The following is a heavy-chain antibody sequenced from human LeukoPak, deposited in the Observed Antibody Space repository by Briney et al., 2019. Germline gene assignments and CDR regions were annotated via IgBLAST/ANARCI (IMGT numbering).Heavy chain of an antibody. Sequence: GGSLRLSCAASGFTFSSYGMHWVRQAPGKGLEWVAVIWYDGSNKYYADSVKGRFTISRDNSKNTLYLQMNSLRAEDTAVYYCARDLGDIVVVPAVMPFDYWGQGTLVTVSS. CDR2: IWYDGSNK. CDR1: GFTFSSYG. CDR3: ARDLGDIVVVPAVMPFDY. D-gene: IGHD2-2*01. V-gene: IGHV3-33*01. J-gene: IGHJ4*02.